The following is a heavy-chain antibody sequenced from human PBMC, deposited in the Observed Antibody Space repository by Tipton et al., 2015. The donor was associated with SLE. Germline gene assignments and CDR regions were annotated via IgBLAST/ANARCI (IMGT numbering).Heavy chain of an antibody. CDR2: ISWNRGSI. CDR1: GFTFDDYA. J-gene: IGHJ6*02. D-gene: IGHD4-17*01. CDR3: AKDFGDYENYYYGMDV. V-gene: IGHV3-9*01. Sequence: YLRLSCAASGFTFDDYAMHWVRQAPGKGLEWVSGISWNRGSIGYADSVKGRFTISRDNAKNSLYLQMNSLRAEDTALYYCAKDFGDYENYYYGMDVWGQGTTVTVSS.